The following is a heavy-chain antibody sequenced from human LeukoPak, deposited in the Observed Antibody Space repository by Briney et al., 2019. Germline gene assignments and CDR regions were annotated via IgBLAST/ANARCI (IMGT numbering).Heavy chain of an antibody. D-gene: IGHD6-13*01. Sequence: GGSLRLSCVASGFTFSNYWMSWVRQAPGKGLEWVANIKQDASEKYYVDSVKGRFTMSRDNAKNSLFLQMNSLRSEDTAVYYCARGHSSSWYYYYYMDVWGKGTTVTVSS. CDR3: ARGHSSSWYYYYYMDV. J-gene: IGHJ6*03. CDR2: IKQDASEK. V-gene: IGHV3-7*03. CDR1: GFTFSNYW.